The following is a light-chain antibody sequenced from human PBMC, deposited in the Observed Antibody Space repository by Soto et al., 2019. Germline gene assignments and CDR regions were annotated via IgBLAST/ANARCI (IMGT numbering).Light chain of an antibody. Sequence: EIVMTQNAANLSVYPGERVTLSCRASQTILSKLAWYQQKPGQAPRLLIYGASTRATGIPARFSGSGSGTEFTLTISGLQSEDFAVYYCQQYNNWPITFGQGTRLEI. CDR1: QTILSK. CDR2: GAS. V-gene: IGKV3-15*01. J-gene: IGKJ5*01. CDR3: QQYNNWPIT.